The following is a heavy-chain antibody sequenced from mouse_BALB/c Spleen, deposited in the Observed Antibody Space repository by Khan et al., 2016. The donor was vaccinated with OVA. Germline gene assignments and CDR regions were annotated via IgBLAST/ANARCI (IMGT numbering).Heavy chain of an antibody. V-gene: IGHV5-6*01. CDR3: TSLAYKDDSEWFDY. J-gene: IGHJ3*01. CDR2: VSTGGSYT. CDR1: GFTFSTYG. Sequence: EVELVESGGDLVKPGGSLKLSCAASGFTFSTYGMYWVRQALDKSLEWVATVSTGGSYTYYPDSVKGRFTISRDNAKNTLYMQMSGLWYDVTAEFCCTSLAYKDDSEWFDYWGQGTLITVSA. D-gene: IGHD1-3*01.